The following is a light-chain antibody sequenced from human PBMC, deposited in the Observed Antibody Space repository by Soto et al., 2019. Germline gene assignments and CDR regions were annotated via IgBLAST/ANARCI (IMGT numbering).Light chain of an antibody. CDR1: SGHSSYA. V-gene: IGLV4-69*01. Sequence: QSVLTQSPSASASLGASVKLTCTLSSGHSSYAIEWHQQQPEKGPRYLMKLNSDGSHSKGDGTPDRFSGSSSGAERYLTVSSLQSEDEADYYCQTWGTGIPVFGGGTQLTVL. CDR3: QTWGTGIPV. J-gene: IGLJ2*01. CDR2: LNSDGSH.